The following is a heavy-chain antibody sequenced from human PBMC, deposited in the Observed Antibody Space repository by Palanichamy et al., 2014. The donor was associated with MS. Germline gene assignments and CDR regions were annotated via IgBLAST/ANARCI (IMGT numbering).Heavy chain of an antibody. CDR2: VNAGNGNT. CDR1: GYTFTSYA. J-gene: IGHJ4*02. V-gene: IGHV1-3*01. Sequence: QVQLVQSGAEVKKPGASVMISCKASGYTFTSYAMHWVRQAPGQRLEWMGWVNAGNGNTKYSQKFQGRVTITRDTSANTAYMDLSSLRFEDTAVYFCVLGRNPLDYWGQGTLVTVSS. CDR3: VLGRNPLDY. D-gene: IGHD3-3*02.